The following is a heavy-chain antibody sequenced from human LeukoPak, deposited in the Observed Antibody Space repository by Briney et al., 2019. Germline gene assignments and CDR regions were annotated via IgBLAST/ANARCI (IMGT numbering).Heavy chain of an antibody. J-gene: IGHJ4*02. D-gene: IGHD2-21*02. CDR3: ARDSQDCGGDCTSDY. CDR1: GYTFTGYF. V-gene: IGHV1-2*02. Sequence: PSVKVSCKASGYTFTGYFMHWVRQTPGQGLEWMGWINPSSGGTNYAQNFQGRVTMTRDTSISTAYMELSSLRSDDTAVYYCARDSQDCGGDCTSDYWGQGTLVTVSS. CDR2: INPSSGGT.